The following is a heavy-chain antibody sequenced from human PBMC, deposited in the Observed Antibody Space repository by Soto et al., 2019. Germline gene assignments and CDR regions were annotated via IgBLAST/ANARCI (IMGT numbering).Heavy chain of an antibody. J-gene: IGHJ4*02. V-gene: IGHV3-23*01. CDR3: AKKPSNYVIDY. D-gene: IGHD3-16*01. Sequence: GGSLRLSCAASGFTFIISTMNWVRQAPGKGLEWVSTISASGISTYYADSVKGRFTISGDNSQNTLYLQMNSLSAEDTALYFCAKKPSNYVIDYWGQGTLVTVSS. CDR1: GFTFIIST. CDR2: ISASGIST.